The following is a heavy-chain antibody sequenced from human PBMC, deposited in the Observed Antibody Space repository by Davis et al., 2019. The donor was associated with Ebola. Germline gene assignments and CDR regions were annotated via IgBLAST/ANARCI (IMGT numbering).Heavy chain of an antibody. J-gene: IGHJ4*02. CDR3: ARPDYGAKVDY. V-gene: IGHV5-51*01. CDR2: IYPGDSET. CDR1: GYAFATQW. Sequence: GESLKISCKGFGYAFATQWIGWVRQMPGRGLEWMGIIYPGDSETRYSPSFQGHVTISADKSISTAYLQWTSLEASDTAMYYCARPDYGAKVDYWGQGTLVTVSS. D-gene: IGHD4-23*01.